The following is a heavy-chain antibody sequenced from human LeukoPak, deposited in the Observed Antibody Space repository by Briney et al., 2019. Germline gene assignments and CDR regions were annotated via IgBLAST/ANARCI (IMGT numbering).Heavy chain of an antibody. V-gene: IGHV5-51*01. Sequence: GESLKISCRASGYQFTNYWIGWVRQVPGKGLEWMGIIYPGDSDIIYSPSFQGQVAISADKSISTAYLQFSSLRASDTAIYYCARHGDTVTMRSYFDYWGQGTLVTVSS. CDR2: IYPGDSDI. J-gene: IGHJ4*02. CDR1: GYQFTNYW. CDR3: ARHGDTVTMRSYFDY. D-gene: IGHD4-17*01.